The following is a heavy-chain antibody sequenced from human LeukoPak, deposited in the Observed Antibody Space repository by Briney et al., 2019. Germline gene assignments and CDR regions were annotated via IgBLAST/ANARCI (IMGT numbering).Heavy chain of an antibody. CDR1: GYTLTELS. D-gene: IGHD6-19*01. Sequence: ASVKVSCTVSGYTLTELSMHWMRQAPGKGLEWMGGFDPEDGETIYAQKFQGRVTMTEDTSTDTAYMELSSLRSEDTAVYYCATGDSSGWYRVYWGQGTLVTVSS. J-gene: IGHJ4*02. CDR3: ATGDSSGWYRVY. V-gene: IGHV1-24*01. CDR2: FDPEDGET.